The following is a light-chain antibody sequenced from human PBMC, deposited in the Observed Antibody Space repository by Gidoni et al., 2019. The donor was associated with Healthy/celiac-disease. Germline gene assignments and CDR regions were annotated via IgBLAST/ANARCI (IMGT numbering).Light chain of an antibody. J-gene: IGKJ5*01. Sequence: ESVLTQSPATLSLSPGERATLSCRASQSVSSYLAWYQQKPGQAPRRLLYDASNRATGIPARFSGSGSGTDFTLTISSLAPEDFAVYYCQQRSNWPPTFGQGTRLEIK. CDR2: DAS. CDR1: QSVSSY. CDR3: QQRSNWPPT. V-gene: IGKV3-11*01.